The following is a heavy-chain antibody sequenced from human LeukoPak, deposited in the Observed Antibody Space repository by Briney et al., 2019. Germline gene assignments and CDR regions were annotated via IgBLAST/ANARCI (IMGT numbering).Heavy chain of an antibody. Sequence: AGGSLRLSCAASGFTVSSNYMSWVRQAPGKGLEWVSVIYSGGSTYYADSVKGRFTISRDNSKNTLYLQMNSLRAEDTAVYYCARGSRLGVVGRDAFDIWGQGTMVTVSS. J-gene: IGHJ3*02. D-gene: IGHD3-3*01. CDR2: IYSGGST. CDR3: ARGSRLGVVGRDAFDI. V-gene: IGHV3-66*01. CDR1: GFTVSSNY.